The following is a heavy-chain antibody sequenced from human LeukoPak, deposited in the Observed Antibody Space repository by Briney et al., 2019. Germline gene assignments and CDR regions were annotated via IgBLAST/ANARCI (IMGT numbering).Heavy chain of an antibody. CDR1: GYTFTGYY. J-gene: IGHJ5*02. CDR3: ARTEYYYDSSGQANWFDP. CDR2: INPNSGGT. Sequence: ASVKVSCKASGYTFTGYYMHWVRQAPGQGLEWMGWINPNSGGTNYAQKFQGRVTMTRDTSISTAYMELSRLRSDDTVVYYCARTEYYYDSSGQANWFDPWGQGTLVTVSS. D-gene: IGHD3-22*01. V-gene: IGHV1-2*02.